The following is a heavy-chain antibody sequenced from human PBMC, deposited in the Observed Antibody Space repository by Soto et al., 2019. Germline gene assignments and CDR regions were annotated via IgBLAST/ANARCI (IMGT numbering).Heavy chain of an antibody. J-gene: IGHJ3*02. Sequence: ASVKVSCKASGYTFTSYDINWVRQATGQGLGWMGCMNPNSGNTGYAQKFQGRVTMTRNTSISTAYMELSSLRSEDTAVYYCARGVWYYYDSSGYSCAFDIWGQGTMVTVS. CDR2: MNPNSGNT. V-gene: IGHV1-8*01. CDR3: ARGVWYYYDSSGYSCAFDI. CDR1: GYTFTSYD. D-gene: IGHD3-22*01.